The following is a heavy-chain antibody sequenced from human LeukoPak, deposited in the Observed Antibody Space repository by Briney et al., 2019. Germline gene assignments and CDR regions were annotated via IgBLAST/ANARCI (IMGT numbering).Heavy chain of an antibody. Sequence: SETLSLTCTVSGGSISSYYWSWIRQPPGKGLEWIGYIYYSGSTNYNPSLKSRVTISVDTSKNQFSLKLSSVTAADTAVYYCARHVKDYGGNPWGQGTLVTVSS. J-gene: IGHJ5*02. V-gene: IGHV4-59*08. CDR1: GGSISSYY. D-gene: IGHD4-23*01. CDR2: IYYSGST. CDR3: ARHVKDYGGNP.